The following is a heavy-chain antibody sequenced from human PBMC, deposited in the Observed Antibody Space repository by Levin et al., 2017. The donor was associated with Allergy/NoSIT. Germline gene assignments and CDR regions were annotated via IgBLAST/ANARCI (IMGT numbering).Heavy chain of an antibody. J-gene: IGHJ4*02. CDR3: AKNWLQLWYFDY. CDR2: ISYDGSNK. V-gene: IGHV3-30*18. CDR1: GFTFSSYG. Sequence: RAGGSLRLSCAASGFTFSSYGMHWVRQAPGKGLEWVAIISYDGSNKYYADSVKGRFTISRDNSKNTLYLQMNSLRAEDTAVYYCAKNWLQLWYFDYWGQGTLVTVSS. D-gene: IGHD5-24*01.